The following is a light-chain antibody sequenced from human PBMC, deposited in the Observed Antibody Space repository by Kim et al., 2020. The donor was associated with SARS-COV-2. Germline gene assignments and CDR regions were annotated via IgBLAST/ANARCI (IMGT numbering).Light chain of an antibody. CDR3: QQLNSYPPYT. CDR1: QGISSY. V-gene: IGKV1-9*01. J-gene: IGKJ2*01. CDR2: AAS. Sequence: DIQLTQSPSFLSASVGDRVTITCRASQGISSYLAWYQQKPGKAPKVLSYAASTLQSGVPSRFSGSGSGTEFTLTISSLQPEDFATYYCQQLNSYPPYTFGQGTKLEI.